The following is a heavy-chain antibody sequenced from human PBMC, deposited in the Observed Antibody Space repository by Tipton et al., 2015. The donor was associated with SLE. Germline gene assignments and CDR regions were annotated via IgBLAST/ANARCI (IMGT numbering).Heavy chain of an antibody. D-gene: IGHD6-13*01. CDR2: MYHSGST. Sequence: TLSLTCTVSGGSIRSNYWSWIRQPPGKGLEWIGYMYHSGSTKYNPSLKSRVTISLGTSKNQVSLKLTSVTAADTAVYYCARGWYSRNWEWWFDPWGQGTLVTVSS. CDR3: ARGWYSRNWEWWFDP. V-gene: IGHV4-59*13. CDR1: GGSIRSNY. J-gene: IGHJ5*02.